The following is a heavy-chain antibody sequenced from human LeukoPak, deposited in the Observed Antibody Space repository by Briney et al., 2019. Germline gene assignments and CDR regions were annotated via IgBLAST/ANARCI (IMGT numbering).Heavy chain of an antibody. D-gene: IGHD3-10*01. J-gene: IGHJ6*02. CDR2: ISGSGGNT. V-gene: IGHV3-23*01. Sequence: GGSLRLSCAASGYTFRTYTMRWVRQAPGKGLEWVSAISGSGGNTYYLDSVKGRFTISRDNSKNTLYLQMNSLRAEDTAVYYCAKDLRYYYGSGSYYYYGMDVWGQGTTVTVSS. CDR3: AKDLRYYYGSGSYYYYGMDV. CDR1: GYTFRTYT.